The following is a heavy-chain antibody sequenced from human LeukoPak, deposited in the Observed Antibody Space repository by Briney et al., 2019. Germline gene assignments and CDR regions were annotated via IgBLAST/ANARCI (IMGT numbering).Heavy chain of an antibody. CDR1: GFTFSSYA. Sequence: GRSLRLSCAASGFTFSSYAMHWVRQAPGKGLEWVAVISYDGSNKYYADSVKGRFTISRDNAQNTLYLQMNSLRAEDTAVYYCARGAWTAYYLDYWGQGTLVTVSS. CDR2: ISYDGSNK. J-gene: IGHJ4*02. CDR3: ARGAWTAYYLDY. D-gene: IGHD3/OR15-3a*01. V-gene: IGHV3-30-3*01.